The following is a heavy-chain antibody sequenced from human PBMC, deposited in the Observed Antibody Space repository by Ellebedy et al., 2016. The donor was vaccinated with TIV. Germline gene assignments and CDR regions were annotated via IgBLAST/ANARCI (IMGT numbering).Heavy chain of an antibody. D-gene: IGHD3-22*01. CDR1: DGTTSGDY. Sequence: MPSETLSLTCTVSDGTTSGDYWSWIRQPPGKGLEWIGYIYYSGSTNYNPSLKSRVTMSVDSSRNQFSLKLSSVTAADTAVFYCARTSYYDSSGYPLFDYWGQGTLVTVSS. V-gene: IGHV4-59*08. J-gene: IGHJ4*02. CDR2: IYYSGST. CDR3: ARTSYYDSSGYPLFDY.